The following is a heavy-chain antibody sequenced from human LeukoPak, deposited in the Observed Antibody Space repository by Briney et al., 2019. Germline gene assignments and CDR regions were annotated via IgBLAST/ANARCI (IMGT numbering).Heavy chain of an antibody. D-gene: IGHD1-14*01. CDR1: GYTFSNYY. CDR2: INPSGGDT. V-gene: IGHV1-46*01. Sequence: GASVKVSCKASGYTFSNYYMHWVRQAPGQGLEWMGIINPSGGDTRYAPKFQGRVTMTRDTSTSTAYMELSSLRSEDTAVYYCARGFWVTGDAFDIWGQGTMVTVSS. J-gene: IGHJ3*02. CDR3: ARGFWVTGDAFDI.